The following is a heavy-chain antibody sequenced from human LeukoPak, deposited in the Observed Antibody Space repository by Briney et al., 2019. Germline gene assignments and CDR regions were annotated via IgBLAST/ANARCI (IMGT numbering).Heavy chain of an antibody. CDR1: GFTFSTYG. CDR2: ISSSGSTI. V-gene: IGHV3-11*04. CDR3: GSSRRGRSYYDSSGYYHDY. J-gene: IGHJ4*02. Sequence: GGSLRLSCVASGFTFSTYGMSWIRQAPGKGLEWVSYISSSGSTIYYADSVKGRFTISRDNAKNSLYLQMNSLRAEDTAVYYCGSSRRGRSYYDSSGYYHDYWGQGTLVTASS. D-gene: IGHD3-22*01.